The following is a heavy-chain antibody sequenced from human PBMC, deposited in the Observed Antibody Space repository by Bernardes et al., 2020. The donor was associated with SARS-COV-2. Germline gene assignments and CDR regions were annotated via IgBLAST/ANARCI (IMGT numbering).Heavy chain of an antibody. D-gene: IGHD6-19*01. CDR1: GYSFTSYW. Sequence: GESLKISCKGSGYSFTSYWISWVRQMPGKGLEWMGRIDPSDSYTNYSPSFQGHVTISADKSISTAYLQWSSLKASDTAMYYCARSFHSVAALSAEYFQHWGQGTLVTVSS. CDR2: IDPSDSYT. J-gene: IGHJ1*01. CDR3: ARSFHSVAALSAEYFQH. V-gene: IGHV5-10-1*01.